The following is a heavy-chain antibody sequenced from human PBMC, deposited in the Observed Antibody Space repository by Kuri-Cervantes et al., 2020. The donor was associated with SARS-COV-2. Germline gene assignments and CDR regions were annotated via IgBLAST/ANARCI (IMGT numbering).Heavy chain of an antibody. CDR2: ISSSSSYI. CDR3: ARGLAVAGTDFDY. V-gene: IGHV3-21*01. CDR1: GFTFSSYS. D-gene: IGHD6-19*01. Sequence: LSLTCAASGFTFSSYSMNWVRQAPGKGLEWVSSISSSSSYIYYADSVKGRFTISRDNAKNSLYLQMNSLRAEDTAVYYCARGLAVAGTDFDYWGQGTLVTVSS. J-gene: IGHJ4*02.